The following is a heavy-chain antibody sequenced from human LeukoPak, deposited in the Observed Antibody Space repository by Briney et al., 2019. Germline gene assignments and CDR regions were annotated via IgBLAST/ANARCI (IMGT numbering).Heavy chain of an antibody. CDR2: IYYTGIT. CDR1: GVSVSSDPYY. J-gene: IGHJ4*02. CDR3: AVRRGPKFDY. D-gene: IGHD3-10*01. V-gene: IGHV4-61*01. Sequence: SETLSLTCSVSGVSVSSDPYYWAWFRQSPGKGLEWIAYIYYTGITNYDSSLRSRVTLSVDTSKNQFSLKLKSVTSADTAVYNCAVRRGPKFDYWGQGALVIVSS.